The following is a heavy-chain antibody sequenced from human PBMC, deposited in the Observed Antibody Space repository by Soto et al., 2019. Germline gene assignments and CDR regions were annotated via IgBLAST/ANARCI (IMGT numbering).Heavy chain of an antibody. V-gene: IGHV3-21*01. D-gene: IGHD3-9*01. J-gene: IGHJ6*02. CDR1: GFTFSSYS. Sequence: EVQLVESGGGLVKPGGSLRLSCAASGFTFSSYSMNWVRQAPGKGLEWVSAISSSSSYIYYADSVKGRFTISRDNAKTSRYLQMNSLRAEDTAVYYCAREKDYDIWTCVNYGMDVWGQGTTVTVSS. CDR2: ISSSSSYI. CDR3: AREKDYDIWTCVNYGMDV.